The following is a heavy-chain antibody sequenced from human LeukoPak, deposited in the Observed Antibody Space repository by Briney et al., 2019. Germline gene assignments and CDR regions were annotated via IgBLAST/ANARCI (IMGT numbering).Heavy chain of an antibody. CDR2: IEPNSGGT. CDR3: AVENFYDRSGYSKAFDY. CDR1: GYTFTVKF. V-gene: IGHV1-2*04. D-gene: IGHD3-22*01. J-gene: IGHJ4*02. Sequence: ASVKVSCKTSGYTFTVKFLHWLRQAPGQGLEWMAGIEPNSGGTVYGQNFRGWVTVTRDTPVSTAYMELSRLRSDDTAVYYCAVENFYDRSGYSKAFDYWGQGTLVTVSS.